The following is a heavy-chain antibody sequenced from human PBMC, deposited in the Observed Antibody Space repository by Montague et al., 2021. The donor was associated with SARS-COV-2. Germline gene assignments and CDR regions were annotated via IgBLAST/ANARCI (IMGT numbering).Heavy chain of an antibody. D-gene: IGHD1-26*01. V-gene: IGHV4-34*01. J-gene: IGHJ4*02. CDR2: INHSGST. Sequence: SETLSLTCAVYGGSFSVYYWSWIRQPPGKGLEWIGEINHSGSTNYNPSLKSRVTISSDTSKNQFSLKVTSVTPADTAVYYCARVGWELRVGDYYFDYWGQGTLVTVSS. CDR1: GGSFSVYY. CDR3: ARVGWELRVGDYYFDY.